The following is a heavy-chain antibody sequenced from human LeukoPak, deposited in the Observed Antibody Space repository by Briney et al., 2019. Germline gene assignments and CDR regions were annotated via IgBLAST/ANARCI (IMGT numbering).Heavy chain of an antibody. CDR2: INPSGGST. Sequence: RASVKASCKASGYTFTSYYMHWVRQAPGQGLEWMGIINPSGGSTSYAQKFQGRVTMTRDMSTSTVYMELSSLRSEDTVVYYCARGGSYYFFDYWGQGTLVTVSS. CDR3: ARGGSYYFFDY. V-gene: IGHV1-46*01. CDR1: GYTFTSYY. D-gene: IGHD1-26*01. J-gene: IGHJ4*02.